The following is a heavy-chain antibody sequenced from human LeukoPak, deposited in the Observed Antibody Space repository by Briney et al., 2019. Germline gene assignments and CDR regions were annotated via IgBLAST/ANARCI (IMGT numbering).Heavy chain of an antibody. CDR1: GFSFSSYA. Sequence: GRSLRLSCAASGFSFSSYAMHWVRQAPGKGLEWVAVMSFDGSNKNYADSVKGRFTISRDNSKNTLYLQMNSLRAEDTAAYYCARVRPLNIVVVPAAGNFDYWGQGSLVTVSS. CDR3: ARVRPLNIVVVPAAGNFDY. CDR2: MSFDGSNK. J-gene: IGHJ4*02. D-gene: IGHD2-2*01. V-gene: IGHV3-30*04.